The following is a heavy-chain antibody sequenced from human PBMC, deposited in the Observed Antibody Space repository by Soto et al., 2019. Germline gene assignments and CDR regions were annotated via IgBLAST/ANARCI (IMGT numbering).Heavy chain of an antibody. Sequence: WTWLRQYPGKGLEWIGYIYYSGSAYYNPSLKSRFTISVDTSNNQFSLKLSSVTAADTAVYYCAREGGYKKDAFDIWGQGTMVTVSS. J-gene: IGHJ3*02. D-gene: IGHD5-12*01. CDR3: AREGGYKKDAFDI. V-gene: IGHV4-31*02. CDR2: IYYSGSA.